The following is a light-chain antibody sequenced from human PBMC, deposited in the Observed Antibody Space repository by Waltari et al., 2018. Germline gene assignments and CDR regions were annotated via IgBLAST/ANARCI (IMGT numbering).Light chain of an antibody. CDR1: SSKIGAGDD. V-gene: IGLV1-40*01. Sequence: QSLLTQPPSVYGAPGPRVTCSRTGCSSKIGAGDDVPRPQGSPGRAPQLLIYGNPNRPSGVPDRFPGSMSCASASLAITGLQAEDEADYYCQSFDITLSGGVIFGGGTRVTVL. CDR3: QSFDITLSGGVI. CDR2: GNP. J-gene: IGLJ2*01.